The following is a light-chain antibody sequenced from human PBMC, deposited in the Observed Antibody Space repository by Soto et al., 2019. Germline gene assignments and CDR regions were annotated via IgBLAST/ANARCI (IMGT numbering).Light chain of an antibody. J-gene: IGKJ5*01. Sequence: EIVLTQSPGTLSLSPGERATLSCRASQSVSSNFLAWYQQKPGQAPRLLIFGASSRTPGIPDRFRGSGSGKGFTFTISRLESEDFGVYYCQQDGSSPITFGQGTRLEIK. CDR3: QQDGSSPIT. V-gene: IGKV3-20*01. CDR2: GAS. CDR1: QSVSSNF.